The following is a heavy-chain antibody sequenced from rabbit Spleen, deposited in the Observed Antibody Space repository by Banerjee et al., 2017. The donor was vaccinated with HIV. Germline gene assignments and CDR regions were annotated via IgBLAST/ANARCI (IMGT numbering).Heavy chain of an antibody. D-gene: IGHD4-1*01. J-gene: IGHJ4*01. V-gene: IGHV1S47*01. CDR2: IDLVFGST. Sequence: QEQLEESGGDLVQPEGSLTLSCKASGFAFSSYGVSWVRQAPGKGLEWIGYIDLVFGSTYYASWVNGRFTISSHNAQNTLYLQLNSLTVADTATYFCAREASSGWGVVSFYFNLWGQGTLVTVS. CDR1: GFAFSSYG. CDR3: AREASSGWGVVSFYFNL.